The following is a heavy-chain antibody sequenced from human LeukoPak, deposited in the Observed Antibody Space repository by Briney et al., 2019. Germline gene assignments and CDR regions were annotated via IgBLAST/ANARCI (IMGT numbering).Heavy chain of an antibody. CDR2: ISYDTTNK. J-gene: IGHJ6*02. Sequence: GGSLRLSCTASGFTSGLTFSTYAMSWVRQAPGKGLEWAAVISYDTTNKYHTDSVKGRFTISRDNSKNTLYLQMNSLRVEDTAVYYCAKAVGYAIYYGMDVWGQGTTVTVSS. V-gene: IGHV3-30*04. CDR3: AKAVGYAIYYGMDV. D-gene: IGHD5-12*01. CDR1: GFTSGLTFSTYA.